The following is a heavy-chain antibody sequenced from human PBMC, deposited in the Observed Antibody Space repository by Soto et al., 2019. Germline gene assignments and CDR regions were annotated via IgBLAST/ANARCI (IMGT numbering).Heavy chain of an antibody. CDR1: GYSFTSYW. V-gene: IGHV5-51*01. Sequence: GESLKISCXGSGYSFTSYWIGWVRQMPGKGLEWMGITYPGDSDTRYSPSFQGQVTISADKSNSTAYLQWSSLKASDTAMYYCARQSGYDLFDYWGQGTLVTVSS. J-gene: IGHJ4*02. CDR2: TYPGDSDT. D-gene: IGHD5-12*01. CDR3: ARQSGYDLFDY.